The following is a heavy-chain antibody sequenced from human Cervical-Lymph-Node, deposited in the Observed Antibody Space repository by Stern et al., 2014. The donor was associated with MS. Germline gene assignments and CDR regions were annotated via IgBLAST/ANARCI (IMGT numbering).Heavy chain of an antibody. J-gene: IGHJ4*02. CDR3: TREDCSSSNCNAIRQLGFDY. D-gene: IGHD2-2*01. CDR2: IRSKAYGGTT. Sequence: EVQLVESGGGLVQPGRSLRLSCAASGFTFGDYAMSWVRQSPGKGLECVSFIRSKAYGGTTEYAASVKGRFTISRDDSKSIAYLQMDSLKSEDTAIYYCTREDCSSSNCNAIRQLGFDYWGQGTLVTVSS. V-gene: IGHV3-49*04. CDR1: GFTFGDYA.